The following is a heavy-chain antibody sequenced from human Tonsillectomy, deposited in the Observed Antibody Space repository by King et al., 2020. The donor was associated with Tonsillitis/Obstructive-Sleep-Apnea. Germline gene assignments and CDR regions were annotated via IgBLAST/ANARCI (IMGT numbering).Heavy chain of an antibody. CDR2: IYPGDSET. Sequence: VQLVESGAEVKQPGESLKISCPGSRYIFTRSWIAWVRQMPGKGLEWMGIIYPGDSETRYSPSFQGQVTISADKSISIAYLQWSSLKASDSAMYYCARQEYCSGGSCYYYYGMDVWGQGTTVTVS. CDR1: RYIFTRSW. D-gene: IGHD2-15*01. CDR3: ARQEYCSGGSCYYYYGMDV. V-gene: IGHV5-51*01. J-gene: IGHJ6*02.